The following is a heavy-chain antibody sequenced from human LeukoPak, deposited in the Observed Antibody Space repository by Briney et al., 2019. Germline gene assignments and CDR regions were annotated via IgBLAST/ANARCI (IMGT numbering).Heavy chain of an antibody. J-gene: IGHJ4*02. V-gene: IGHV3-30*18. CDR3: AKATYYYDSSGLWGDY. CDR1: GFTFSSYG. Sequence: GRSLRLSCAASGFTFSSYGMHWVRQAPGKGLEWVAVISYDGSNKYYADSVKGRFTISRDNSKNTLYLQMNSLRAEDTAVYYCAKATYYYDSSGLWGDYWGQGTLVTVSS. CDR2: ISYDGSNK. D-gene: IGHD3-22*01.